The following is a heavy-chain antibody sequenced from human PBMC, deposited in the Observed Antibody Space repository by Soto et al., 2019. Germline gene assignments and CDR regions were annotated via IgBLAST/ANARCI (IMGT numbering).Heavy chain of an antibody. V-gene: IGHV4-39*01. CDR3: ARGERLLQLLGY. J-gene: IGHJ4*02. Sequence: QLQESGPGLVKPSETLSLTCTVSGGSISSSSYYWGWIRQPPGKGLEWIGSIYYSGSTYYNPSLKSRVTISVDTSKNQFSLKLSSVTAADTAVYYCARGERLLQLLGYWGQGTLVTVSS. CDR2: IYYSGST. CDR1: GGSISSSSYY. D-gene: IGHD5-12*01.